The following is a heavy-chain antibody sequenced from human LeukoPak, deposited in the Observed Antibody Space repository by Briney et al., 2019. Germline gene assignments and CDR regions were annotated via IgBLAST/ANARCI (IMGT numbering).Heavy chain of an antibody. D-gene: IGHD1-1*01. CDR2: INHSGGT. CDR3: ARGGWNKFDY. Sequence: SETLSLTCAVYSGSLSGYYWSWIRQPPGKGLEWIGEINHSGGTNYNPSLKSRVTIAVDTSKNQFSLKLTSVTAADTAVYYCARGGWNKFDYWGQGTLVTVSP. V-gene: IGHV4-34*01. J-gene: IGHJ4*02. CDR1: SGSLSGYY.